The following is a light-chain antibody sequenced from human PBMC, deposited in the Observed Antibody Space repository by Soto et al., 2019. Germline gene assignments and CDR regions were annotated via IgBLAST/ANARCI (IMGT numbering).Light chain of an antibody. CDR1: QGIVKY. V-gene: IGKV1-17*03. CDR3: LQHDSYPLT. Sequence: DIPMTQSPSAMSASVGDRVTITCRAGQGIVKYFAWFQQKPGKAPKRLIYEASSLQSGVPARFSGSGSGTEFTLTISSLQHEDSAVYYCLQHDSYPLTFGGGTKVDIK. CDR2: EAS. J-gene: IGKJ4*01.